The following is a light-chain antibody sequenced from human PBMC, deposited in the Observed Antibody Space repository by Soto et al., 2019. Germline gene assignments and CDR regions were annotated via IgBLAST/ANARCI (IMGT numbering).Light chain of an antibody. Sequence: QSALTQPASVSGSPGQSITISCTGTSSDVGGYNYVSWFQHHPGKAPKLIIYEVSYRPSGVSNRFSGSKSGDTASLTISGLQAEDEADYYCSSYTSSSTLDNYVFGTGTKVTVL. V-gene: IGLV2-14*01. CDR2: EVS. CDR3: SSYTSSSTLDNYV. CDR1: SSDVGGYNY. J-gene: IGLJ1*01.